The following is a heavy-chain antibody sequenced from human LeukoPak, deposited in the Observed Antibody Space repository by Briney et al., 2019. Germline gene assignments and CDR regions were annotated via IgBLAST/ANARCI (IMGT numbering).Heavy chain of an antibody. D-gene: IGHD2-8*01. CDR1: GFTFSSYW. Sequence: GGSLRLSCAASGFTFSSYWMSWVRQAPGKGLEWVADIWFDKNQHFADSVKGRFAISRDNSKNTVYLQINSLRAEDTAVYYCARDRHCVNGVCHSPPGMDVWGQGTTVTVSS. CDR3: ARDRHCVNGVCHSPPGMDV. J-gene: IGHJ6*02. V-gene: IGHV3-33*08. CDR2: IWFDKNQ.